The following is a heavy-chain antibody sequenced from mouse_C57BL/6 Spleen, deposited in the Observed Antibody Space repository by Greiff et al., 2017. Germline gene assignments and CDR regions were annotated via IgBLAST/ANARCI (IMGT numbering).Heavy chain of an antibody. D-gene: IGHD2-14*01. Sequence: EVKLMESEGGLVQPGSSMKLSCTASGFTFSDYYMAWVRQVPEKGLEWVANINYDGSSTYYLDSLKSRFIISRDNAKNILYLQMSSLKSEDTATYYCERDGYGAYAMDGWGQGTSVTVSS. CDR1: GFTFSDYY. CDR3: ERDGYGAYAMDG. V-gene: IGHV5-16*01. J-gene: IGHJ4*01. CDR2: INYDGSST.